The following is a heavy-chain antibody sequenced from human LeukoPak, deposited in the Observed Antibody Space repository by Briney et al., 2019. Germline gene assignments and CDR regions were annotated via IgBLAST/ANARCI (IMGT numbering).Heavy chain of an antibody. D-gene: IGHD6-13*01. CDR1: GFTFSSYG. CDR3: AEAPIAGGAYMDV. CDR2: IWYDGSNK. J-gene: IGHJ6*03. V-gene: IGHV3-33*01. Sequence: GGSLRLSCAASGFTFSSYGMHWVRQAPGKGLEWVAVIWYDGSNKYYADSVKGRFTISRDNSKNTLYLQMNSLRAEDTAVYYCAEAPIAGGAYMDVWGKGTTVTVSS.